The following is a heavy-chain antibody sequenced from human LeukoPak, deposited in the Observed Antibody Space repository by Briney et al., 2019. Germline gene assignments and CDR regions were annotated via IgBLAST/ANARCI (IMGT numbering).Heavy chain of an antibody. D-gene: IGHD2-15*01. CDR3: AVGYCSGGSCSLYDAFDI. J-gene: IGHJ3*02. CDR2: IYPGDSDT. V-gene: IGHV5-51*01. Sequence: GESLKISCKGSGYSFTSYWIGWVRPMPGKGLEWMGIIYPGDSDTRYSPSFQGQVTISADKSISTAYLQWSSLKASDTAMYYCAVGYCSGGSCSLYDAFDIWGQGTMVTVSS. CDR1: GYSFTSYW.